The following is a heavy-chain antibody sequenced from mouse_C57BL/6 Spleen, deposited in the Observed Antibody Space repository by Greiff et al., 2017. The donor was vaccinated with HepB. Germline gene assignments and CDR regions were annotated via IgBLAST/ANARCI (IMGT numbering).Heavy chain of an antibody. J-gene: IGHJ3*01. Sequence: EVHLVESGGGLVQPGGSLKLSCAASGFTFSDYYMYWVRQTPEKRLEWVAYISNGGGSTYYPDTVKGRFTISRDNAKNTLYLQMSRLKSEDTAMYYCARPYSTGGSWFAYWGQGTLVTVSA. CDR3: ARPYSTGGSWFAY. V-gene: IGHV5-12*01. CDR2: ISNGGGST. D-gene: IGHD2-5*01. CDR1: GFTFSDYY.